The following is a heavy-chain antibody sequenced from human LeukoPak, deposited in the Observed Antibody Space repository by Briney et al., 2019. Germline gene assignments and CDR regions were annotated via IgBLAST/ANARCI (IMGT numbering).Heavy chain of an antibody. D-gene: IGHD3-10*01. V-gene: IGHV3-23*01. CDR1: GITLSNYG. CDR2: ISDSGGRT. Sequence: GGSLRLSCAVSGITLSNYGMSWVRQAPGKGLEWVAGISDSGGRTNYADSVKGRFTIFRDNPKNTLYLQVNSLRAEDTALYYCASRASGNYASGSPTWGQGTLVTVSS. J-gene: IGHJ5*02. CDR3: ASRASGNYASGSPT.